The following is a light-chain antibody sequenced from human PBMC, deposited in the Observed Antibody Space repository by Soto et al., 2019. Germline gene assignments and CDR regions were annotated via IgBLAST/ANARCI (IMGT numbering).Light chain of an antibody. CDR1: QGISND. J-gene: IGKJ3*01. CDR2: AAS. Sequence: DIQMTQSPSSLSASVGDRVTITCWASQGISNDVAWYQQNPGKVPKLLIYAASTLQSGVPSRFSGSGSGTDFTLTITSLQPEDVGTYYCQKYSSVPFTFGPGTKVEIK. V-gene: IGKV1-27*01. CDR3: QKYSSVPFT.